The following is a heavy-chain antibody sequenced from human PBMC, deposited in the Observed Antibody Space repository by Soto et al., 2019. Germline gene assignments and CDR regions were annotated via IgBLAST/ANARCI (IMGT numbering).Heavy chain of an antibody. CDR2: INPNSGDT. D-gene: IGHD1-26*01. CDR3: TRGHSGSNYYYGLDV. Sequence: QVQLVQSGAEVKKPGASVKVSCKASGYTFTAYYIHWVRQAPGQGLEWMGRINPNSGDTNYAQKFQGWVTMTRDTSISTAYMELSRLRSDDTAVYYCTRGHSGSNYYYGLDVWGQGTTVTVPS. J-gene: IGHJ6*02. V-gene: IGHV1-2*04. CDR1: GYTFTAYY.